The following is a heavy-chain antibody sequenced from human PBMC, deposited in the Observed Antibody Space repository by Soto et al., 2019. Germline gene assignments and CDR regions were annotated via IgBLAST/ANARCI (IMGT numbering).Heavy chain of an antibody. Sequence: EVQLVESGGGLVKPGGSLRLSCAASGFTFSSYSMNWVRQAPGKGLEWVSSISSSSSYIYYADSVKGRFTISRGNAKNSLFLQMNSLGDEDKAGIYCWRLGWDYGMGFWCEGTTVTVAS. V-gene: IGHV3-21*01. D-gene: IGHD6-19*01. CDR2: ISSSSSYI. J-gene: IGHJ6*04. CDR3: WRLGWDYGMGF. CDR1: GFTFSSYS.